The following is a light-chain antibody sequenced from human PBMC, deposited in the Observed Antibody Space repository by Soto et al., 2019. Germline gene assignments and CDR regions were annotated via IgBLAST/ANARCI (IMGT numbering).Light chain of an antibody. J-gene: IGKJ2*01. CDR3: QQYNSYPYT. Sequence: TQSPSTLSASVGDRVTITCRASQSISSWLAWYQQKPGKPPKLLIYKASSLESGVPSRFSGSGSGTEFTLTISSLQPDDFATYYCQQYNSYPYTFGQGTKLEIK. CDR1: QSISSW. V-gene: IGKV1-5*03. CDR2: KAS.